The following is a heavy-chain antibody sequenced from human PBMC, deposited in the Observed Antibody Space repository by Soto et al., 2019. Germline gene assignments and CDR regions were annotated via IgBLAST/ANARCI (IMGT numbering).Heavy chain of an antibody. D-gene: IGHD6-19*01. J-gene: IGHJ4*02. CDR2: IYSSGKT. CDR3: ARGGAVAGPFDY. V-gene: IGHV4-4*07. Sequence: PSETLSLTCTVSGASINNSYWSWIRQPAGNGLEWIGRIYSSGKTNYNSSLKSRVTMSVDTSKNQFSLNLGSVTAADTAVFYCARGGAVAGPFDYWGQGSQVTVSS. CDR1: GASINNSY.